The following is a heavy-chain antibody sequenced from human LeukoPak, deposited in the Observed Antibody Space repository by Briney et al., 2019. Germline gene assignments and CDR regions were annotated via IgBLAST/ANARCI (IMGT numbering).Heavy chain of an antibody. J-gene: IGHJ4*02. Sequence: GASVKVSCKASGYTFTNSDINWVRQATGQGLEWMGWMNPNSGNTGYAQKFQGRVTMTKNTSISTAYMELSSLRSEDTAVYYCAGGYYDNRGHYFDFWGQGTLVTVSS. V-gene: IGHV1-8*01. CDR3: AGGYYDNRGHYFDF. D-gene: IGHD3-22*01. CDR1: GYTFTNSD. CDR2: MNPNSGNT.